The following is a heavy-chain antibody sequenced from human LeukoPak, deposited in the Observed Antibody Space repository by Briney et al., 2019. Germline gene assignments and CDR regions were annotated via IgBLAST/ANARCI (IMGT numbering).Heavy chain of an antibody. CDR3: ARGVITGHFDY. CDR1: GGTFSSYA. J-gene: IGHJ4*02. D-gene: IGHD1-20*01. CDR2: INANSGGT. V-gene: IGHV1-2*02. Sequence: ASVKVSCKASGGTFSSYAISWVRQAPGQGLEWMGWINANSGGTNSAQKFQGRVTMTREMSISTAYMELSRLRSDDTAVYYCARGVITGHFDYWGQGTLVTVSS.